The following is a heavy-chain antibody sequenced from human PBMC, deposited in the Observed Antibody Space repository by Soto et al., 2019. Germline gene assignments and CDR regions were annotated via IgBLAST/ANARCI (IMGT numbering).Heavy chain of an antibody. CDR3: ASIPPDDSSGYSRGAFDI. Sequence: ASVKVSCKASGYTFTSYAMHWVRQAPGQRLEWMGWINAGNGNTKYSQKFQGRVTITRDTSASTDYMELSSLRSEDTAVYYCASIPPDDSSGYSRGAFDIWGQGTMVTVSS. CDR2: INAGNGNT. CDR1: GYTFTSYA. D-gene: IGHD3-22*01. V-gene: IGHV1-3*01. J-gene: IGHJ3*02.